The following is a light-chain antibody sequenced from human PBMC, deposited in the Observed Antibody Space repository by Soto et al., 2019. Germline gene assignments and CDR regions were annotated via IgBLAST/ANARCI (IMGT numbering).Light chain of an antibody. V-gene: IGKV1-5*01. CDR3: QQYNTYPWT. CDR1: QSISSW. J-gene: IGKJ1*01. CDR2: DAS. Sequence: DLQLTQSPSTLSASVGDRDTFTCRASQSISSWLAWYQQKPGKAPKLLLYDASTLQSGVPSRFSGSGSGTDFTLTISRLHPDDFATYYCQQYNTYPWTFGQGTKVDI.